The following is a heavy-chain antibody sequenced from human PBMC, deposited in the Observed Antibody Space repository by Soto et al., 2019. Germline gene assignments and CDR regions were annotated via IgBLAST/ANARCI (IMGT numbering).Heavy chain of an antibody. V-gene: IGHV3-23*01. D-gene: IGHD4-17*01. Sequence: EVQLLESGGGLVQPEGSLRLSCAASGFSFGDYAMSWVRQAPGKGLEWVSIISGSSSHSFYADSVKGRFTISRDNSRDTLYLQMDSLRDEDTAVYYCVKRFSKTTVTTPYSWFFDLWGRGTLVTVSS. CDR2: ISGSSSHS. CDR3: VKRFSKTTVTTPYSWFFDL. CDR1: GFSFGDYA. J-gene: IGHJ2*01.